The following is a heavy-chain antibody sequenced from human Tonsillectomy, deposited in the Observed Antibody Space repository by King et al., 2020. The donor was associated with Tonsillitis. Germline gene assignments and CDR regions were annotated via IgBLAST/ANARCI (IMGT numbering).Heavy chain of an antibody. CDR1: GASISSGGYS. D-gene: IGHD4-23*01. CDR2: IYHTGST. V-gene: IGHV4-30-2*01. J-gene: IGHJ6*02. Sequence: MQLQESDSGLVKPSQTLSLTCAVSGASISSGGYSWSWIRQPPGKGLEWIGYIYHTGSTYYKPSLKSRVTISVDRSKNQFSLKLNSVTAADTAVYYCARGPVVTPVGYFYYSMDVWGQGTTVTVSS. CDR3: ARGPVVTPVGYFYYSMDV.